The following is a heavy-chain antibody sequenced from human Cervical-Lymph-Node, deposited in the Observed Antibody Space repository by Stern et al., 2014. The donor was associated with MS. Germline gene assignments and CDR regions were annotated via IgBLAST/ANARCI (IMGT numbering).Heavy chain of an antibody. D-gene: IGHD6-19*01. V-gene: IGHV3-23*04. J-gene: IGHJ4*02. CDR3: AKDVAVADPFYFDY. CDR1: GFTFSDYV. CDR2: ISVKGVEP. Sequence: EVQLVESGGGLVQPGGSLRLSCAASGFTFSDYVINWVRQAPGKGLEWVSGISVKGVEPYYGDSVKGRFTISRDNSKNTLYLQMNSLRAEDTAVYFCAKDVAVADPFYFDYWGQGTLVIVSS.